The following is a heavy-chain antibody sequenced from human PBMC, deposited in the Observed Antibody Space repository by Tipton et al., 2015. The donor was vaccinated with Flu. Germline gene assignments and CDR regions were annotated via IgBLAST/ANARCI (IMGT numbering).Heavy chain of an antibody. D-gene: IGHD4-11*01. Sequence: TLSLTCTVSRGSISSYYWSWIRQPPGKGLEWIGNIGQSGNTHYSPSLRSRVTMSVDRSKNQFSLTLGSVTAADTAVYYCARRDYSNYVSDPKNWFDSWGQGTLVTVSS. CDR1: RGSISSYY. CDR2: IGQSGNT. J-gene: IGHJ5*01. V-gene: IGHV4-59*08. CDR3: ARRDYSNYVSDPKNWFDS.